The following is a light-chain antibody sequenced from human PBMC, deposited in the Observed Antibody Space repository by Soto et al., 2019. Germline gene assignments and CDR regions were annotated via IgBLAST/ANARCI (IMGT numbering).Light chain of an antibody. CDR1: SSDVGSYNL. J-gene: IGLJ1*01. Sequence: QSALTQPASVSGSPGQSITISCTGTSSDVGSYNLVSWYQQHPGKAPKLMIYEGSKRPLGVSNRFSGSKSGNTASLTISGLQAEDEADYYCCSYAGSKVFGTGTKLTVL. CDR3: CSYAGSKV. V-gene: IGLV2-23*01. CDR2: EGS.